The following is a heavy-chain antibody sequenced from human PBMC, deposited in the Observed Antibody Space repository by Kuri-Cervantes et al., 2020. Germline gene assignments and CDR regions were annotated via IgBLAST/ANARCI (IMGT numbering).Heavy chain of an antibody. J-gene: IGHJ4*02. CDR2: INSDGSST. CDR3: AKDVAVAGLYYFDY. CDR1: GFTFSSYW. D-gene: IGHD6-19*01. Sequence: GGSLRLSCAASGFTFSSYWMHWVRQAPGKGLVWVSRINSDGSSTSYADSVKGRFTISRDNAKNSLYLQMNSLRAEDTALYYCAKDVAVAGLYYFDYWGQGTLVTVSS. V-gene: IGHV3-74*01.